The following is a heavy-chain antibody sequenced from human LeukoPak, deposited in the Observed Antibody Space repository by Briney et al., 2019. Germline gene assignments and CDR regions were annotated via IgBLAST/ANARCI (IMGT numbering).Heavy chain of an antibody. CDR2: SNSDGSST. CDR1: GFTFSSYW. D-gene: IGHD6-13*01. CDR3: ARGASGSSWFGGFDF. J-gene: IGHJ4*02. V-gene: IGHV3-74*01. Sequence: PGRSLRLSCAASGFTFSSYWMHWVRQAPGKGLVWVSRSNSDGSSTSYAESVKGRLTISRDNAKNTLYLQMNSLRAEDTAVYYCARGASGSSWFGGFDFWGQGTLVTVSS.